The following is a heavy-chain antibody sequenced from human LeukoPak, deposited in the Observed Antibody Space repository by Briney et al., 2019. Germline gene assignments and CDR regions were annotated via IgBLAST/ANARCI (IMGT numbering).Heavy chain of an antibody. J-gene: IGHJ6*02. D-gene: IGHD1-26*01. CDR3: AKAGGSYYNYYYGMDV. CDR1: GFTFSTYA. V-gene: IGHV3-23*01. Sequence: GGSLRLSCAVSGFTFSTYAMNWVRQAPGKGLEWVSAISGSGVTTYYADSVKGRFTISRDNSKNTLYLQMNSLRAEDTAVYYCAKAGGSYYNYYYGMDVWGQGTTVTVSS. CDR2: ISGSGVTT.